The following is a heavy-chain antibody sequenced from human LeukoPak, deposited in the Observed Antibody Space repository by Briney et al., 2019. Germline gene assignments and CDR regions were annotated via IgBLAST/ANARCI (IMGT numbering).Heavy chain of an antibody. CDR3: ARSNGHLGYYYYRMDV. Sequence: GGSLRLSCAATGFTFNSYEMNWVRHAPGKGLEWLSYISDSGTIYYAGSVKGRFTISRDNAKNSLYLQMNSLRVEDTAVYYCARSNGHLGYYYYRMDVWGQGTTVTVSS. V-gene: IGHV3-48*03. D-gene: IGHD3-16*01. J-gene: IGHJ6*02. CDR2: ISDSGTI. CDR1: GFTFNSYE.